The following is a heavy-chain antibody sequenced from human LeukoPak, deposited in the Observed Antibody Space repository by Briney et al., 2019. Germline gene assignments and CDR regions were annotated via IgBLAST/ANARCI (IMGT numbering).Heavy chain of an antibody. Sequence: PSETLSLTFAVYGGSFSGYYWSWIRQPPGKGLEWIGEINHSGSTNYNPSLKSRVTISVDTSKNQFSLKLSSVTAADTAVYYCARTNVWGQGTLVTVSS. CDR3: ARTNV. J-gene: IGHJ4*02. V-gene: IGHV4-34*01. CDR2: INHSGST. D-gene: IGHD3-16*01. CDR1: GGSFSGYY.